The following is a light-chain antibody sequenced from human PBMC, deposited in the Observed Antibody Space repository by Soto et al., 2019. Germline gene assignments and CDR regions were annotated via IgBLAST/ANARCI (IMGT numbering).Light chain of an antibody. Sequence: DIQMTQSPSSLSASVGDRVTITCQASQDISNYLNWYQQKPGKAPKLLIYDASNLETGVPSRFSGSGSGTDFTFTSSSLQPEDFATYYCQQYDNLFTFGPGTKVDIK. CDR3: QQYDNLFT. J-gene: IGKJ3*01. CDR1: QDISNY. CDR2: DAS. V-gene: IGKV1-33*01.